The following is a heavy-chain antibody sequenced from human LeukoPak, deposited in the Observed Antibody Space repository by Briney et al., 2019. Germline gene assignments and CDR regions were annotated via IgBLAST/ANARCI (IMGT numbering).Heavy chain of an antibody. CDR3: ARDLDYGDYGYFDY. J-gene: IGHJ4*02. CDR1: GFTFSSYG. CDR2: IRYDGSNE. D-gene: IGHD4-17*01. Sequence: PGGSLRLSCAASGFTFSSYGMHWVRQAPGKGLEWVSFIRYDGSNEYYADSVRGRFTISRDNSKNTLYLQMNSLRAEDTAVYYCARDLDYGDYGYFDYWGQGTLVTVSS. V-gene: IGHV3-30*02.